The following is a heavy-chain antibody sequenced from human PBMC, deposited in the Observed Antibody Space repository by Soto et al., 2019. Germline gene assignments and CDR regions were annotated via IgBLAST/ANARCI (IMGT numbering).Heavy chain of an antibody. CDR3: AKDIGPVVGATKGAFDI. CDR1: GFTFDDYA. Sequence: EVQLVESGGGLVQPGRSLRLSCAASGFTFDDYAMHWVRQAPGKGLEWVSGISWNSGSIGYADSVKGRFTISRDNAKNSLYLQMNSLRAEDTALYYCAKDIGPVVGATKGAFDIWGQGTMVTVSS. D-gene: IGHD1-26*01. J-gene: IGHJ3*02. V-gene: IGHV3-9*01. CDR2: ISWNSGSI.